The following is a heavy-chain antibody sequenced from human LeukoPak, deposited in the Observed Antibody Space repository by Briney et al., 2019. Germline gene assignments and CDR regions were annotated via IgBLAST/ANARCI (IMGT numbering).Heavy chain of an antibody. D-gene: IGHD2-21*02. Sequence: LPGGSLRLSCAASGFTFSSYAMSWVRQAPGKGLEWVSAISGSGGSTYYADSVKGRFTISRDNSKNTLYLQMNSLRAEDTAVYYCAKQGPQYCGGDCDFDYWGQGTLVTVSS. CDR3: AKQGPQYCGGDCDFDY. V-gene: IGHV3-23*01. CDR2: ISGSGGST. J-gene: IGHJ4*02. CDR1: GFTFSSYA.